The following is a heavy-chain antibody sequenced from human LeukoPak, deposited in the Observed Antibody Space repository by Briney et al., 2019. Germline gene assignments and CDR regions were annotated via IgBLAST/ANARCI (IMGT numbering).Heavy chain of an antibody. CDR3: ARTLVAAAGTYYYYYMDV. CDR2: IIPILGIA. CDR1: GGTFSSYA. D-gene: IGHD6-13*01. V-gene: IGHV1-69*04. J-gene: IGHJ6*03. Sequence: GASVKVSCKASGGTFSSYAISWVRQAPGQGLEWMGRIIPILGIANYAQKFQGRVTITADESTSTAYMELSSLRSEDTAVYYCARTLVAAAGTYYYYYMDVWGKGTTVTVSS.